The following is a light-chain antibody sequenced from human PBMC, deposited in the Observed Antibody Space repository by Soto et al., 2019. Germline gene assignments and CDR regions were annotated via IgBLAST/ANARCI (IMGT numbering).Light chain of an antibody. CDR1: QSVNNN. CDR3: HQYGSSPRT. Sequence: EIVMTQSPATLSVSPGERATLSCRASQSVNNNLVWYQQKPGQAPRLLIYGASSRATGIPERFSGSGSGTDFTLTISRLEPEDFAVYYCHQYGSSPRTFGQGTKVDI. CDR2: GAS. V-gene: IGKV3-20*01. J-gene: IGKJ1*01.